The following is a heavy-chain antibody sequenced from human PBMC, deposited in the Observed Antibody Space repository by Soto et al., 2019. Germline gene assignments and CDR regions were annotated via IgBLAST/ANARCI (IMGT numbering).Heavy chain of an antibody. CDR2: IFDSGRT. J-gene: IGHJ4*02. D-gene: IGHD1-26*01. CDR1: GDSVSGGTYY. V-gene: IGHV4-61*01. CDR3: ANVRSGSRHLDY. Sequence: PSETLSLTCTVSGDSVSGGTYYWSFIRQPPGKALEWIGFIFDSGRTSYNPSLKSRIIISMDTPKNQFSLRLTSVTAADTAFYYCANVRSGSRHLDYWGQGTLVTVSS.